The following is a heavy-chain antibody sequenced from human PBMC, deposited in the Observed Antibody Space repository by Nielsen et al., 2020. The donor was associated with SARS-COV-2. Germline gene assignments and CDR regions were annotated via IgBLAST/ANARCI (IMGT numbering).Heavy chain of an antibody. D-gene: IGHD6-19*01. J-gene: IGHJ6*02. CDR2: IYSGGST. CDR3: ARDLGGSSGWGDCYYYGMDV. V-gene: IGHV3-53*01. Sequence: VRQASGKGLEWVSVIYSGGSTYYADSVKGRFTISRDNSKNTLYLQMNSLRAEDTAVYYCARDLGGSSGWGDCYYYGMDVWGQGTTVTVSS.